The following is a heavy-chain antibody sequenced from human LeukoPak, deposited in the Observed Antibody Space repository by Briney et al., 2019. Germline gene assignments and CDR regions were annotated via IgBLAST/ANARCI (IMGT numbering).Heavy chain of an antibody. CDR3: AKVAVGHTYGLYYFDY. Sequence: PGGSLRLSCEASGFTFTTHNMNWVRQAPGKGLEWVSYISGGGDAIFYADSVQGRFTISRDNAKNSVYLQMNSLRAEDTAVYYCAKVAVGHTYGLYYFDYWGQGTLVTVSS. CDR2: ISGGGDAI. D-gene: IGHD5-18*01. CDR1: GFTFTTHN. V-gene: IGHV3-48*01. J-gene: IGHJ4*02.